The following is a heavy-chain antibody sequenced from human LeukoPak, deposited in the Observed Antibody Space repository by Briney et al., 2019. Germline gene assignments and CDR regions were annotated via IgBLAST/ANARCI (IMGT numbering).Heavy chain of an antibody. D-gene: IGHD6-6*01. Sequence: ASVKVSCKASGYTFTGYYMRWVRQAPGQGLEWMGWINPNSGGTNYAQKFRGRVTMTRDTSISTAYMELSRLRSDDTAVYYCARGIAARPTPYYYYYYYMDVWGKGTTVTVSS. CDR2: INPNSGGT. CDR3: ARGIAARPTPYYYYYYYMDV. CDR1: GYTFTGYY. V-gene: IGHV1-2*02. J-gene: IGHJ6*03.